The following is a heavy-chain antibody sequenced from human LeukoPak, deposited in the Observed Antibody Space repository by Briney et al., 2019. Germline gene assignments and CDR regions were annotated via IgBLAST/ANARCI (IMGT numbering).Heavy chain of an antibody. D-gene: IGHD6-13*01. CDR2: ISYDGSNK. CDR3: AKGRPLGYSSSWTFDY. J-gene: IGHJ4*02. CDR1: GFTFSSYA. Sequence: GGSLRLSCAASGFTFSSYAMHWVRQAPGKWLEWVAVISYDGSNKYYADSVKGRFTISRDNSKNTLYLQMNSLRAEDTAVYYCAKGRPLGYSSSWTFDYWGQGTLVTVSS. V-gene: IGHV3-30*04.